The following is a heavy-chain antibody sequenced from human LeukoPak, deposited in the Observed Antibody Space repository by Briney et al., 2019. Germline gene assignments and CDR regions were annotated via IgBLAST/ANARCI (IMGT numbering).Heavy chain of an antibody. CDR3: TSWYENDVLRFLEWFPNWFDP. J-gene: IGHJ5*02. CDR1: GFTFSSYG. CDR2: IRSKAYGGTT. V-gene: IGHV3-49*04. Sequence: GGSLRLSCAASGFTFSSYGMHWVRQAPGRGLEWVGFIRSKAYGGTTEYAASVKGRFTISRDDSKSIAYLQMNSLKTEDTAVYYCTSWYENDVLRFLEWFPNWFDPWGQGTLVTVSS. D-gene: IGHD3-3*01.